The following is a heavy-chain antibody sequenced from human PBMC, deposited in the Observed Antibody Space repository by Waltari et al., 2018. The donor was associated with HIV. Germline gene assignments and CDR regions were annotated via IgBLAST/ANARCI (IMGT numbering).Heavy chain of an antibody. CDR3: ATARETMGVDFDY. CDR1: GGRFLSYS. V-gene: IGHV1-69*02. CDR2: MIPSSDKP. Sequence: QVQLVQSGAEVRRPGSSVKVSCKASGGRFLSYSINWVRQAPGQGIEWRGKMIPSSDKPNYAQKLQSRDTITADKSTSTVYMELNSLRSGDTAVYYCATARETMGVDFDYWGQGTLVTVSS. J-gene: IGHJ4*02. D-gene: IGHD3-10*01.